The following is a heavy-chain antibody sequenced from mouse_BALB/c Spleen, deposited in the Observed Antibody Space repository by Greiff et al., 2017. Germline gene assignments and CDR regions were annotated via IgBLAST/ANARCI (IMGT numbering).Heavy chain of an antibody. CDR1: GFNIKDTY. CDR2: IDPANGNT. V-gene: IGHV14-3*02. J-gene: IGHJ1*01. CDR3: ARWYDWYFDV. D-gene: IGHD2-14*01. Sequence: EVKLMESGAELVKPGASVKLSCTASGFNIKDTYMHWVKQRPEQGLEWIGRIDPANGNTKYDPKFQGKATITADTSSNTAYLQLSSLTSEDTAVYYCARWYDWYFDVWGAGTTVTVSS.